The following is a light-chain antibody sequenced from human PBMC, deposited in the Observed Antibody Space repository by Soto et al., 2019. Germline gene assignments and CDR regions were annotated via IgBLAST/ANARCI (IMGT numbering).Light chain of an antibody. CDR3: QQYNNFPPT. Sequence: DIQMTQSPSSLSASVGDRVTITCRASQGIRSWLAWYQLKHEKAPKSLIYAASTLQTGVPSSFSGSGSWTEFTVTISRLQPEDFATYYCQQYNNFPPTFGQGTKVEI. CDR2: AAS. CDR1: QGIRSW. J-gene: IGKJ1*01. V-gene: IGKV1D-16*01.